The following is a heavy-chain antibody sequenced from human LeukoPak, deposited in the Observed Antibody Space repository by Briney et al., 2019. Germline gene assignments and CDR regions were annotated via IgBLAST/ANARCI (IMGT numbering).Heavy chain of an antibody. Sequence: ASVKVSCKASGYTFTSYYMHWERQAPGQGLEWMGIINPSGGSTSYAQKFQGRVTMTRDMSTSTVYMELSSLRSEDTAVYYCARDPRSSWYYGEVDYWGQGTLVTVSS. J-gene: IGHJ4*02. CDR3: ARDPRSSWYYGEVDY. CDR2: INPSGGST. D-gene: IGHD6-13*01. CDR1: GYTFTSYY. V-gene: IGHV1-46*01.